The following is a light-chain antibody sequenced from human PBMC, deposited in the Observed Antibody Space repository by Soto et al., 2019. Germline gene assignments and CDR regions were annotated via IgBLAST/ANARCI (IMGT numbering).Light chain of an antibody. CDR1: QSVYSN. J-gene: IGKJ1*01. CDR3: QQYNKWPLA. CDR2: GAS. V-gene: IGKV3-15*01. Sequence: EIVMTQSPATLSVSPGERATLTCRASQSVYSNLAWYQQKPGQAPRLLIYGASTRATGIPARFSGSGSGTEFTLTISILQSEDFAVYYCQQYNKWPLAFGQGTKVEVQ.